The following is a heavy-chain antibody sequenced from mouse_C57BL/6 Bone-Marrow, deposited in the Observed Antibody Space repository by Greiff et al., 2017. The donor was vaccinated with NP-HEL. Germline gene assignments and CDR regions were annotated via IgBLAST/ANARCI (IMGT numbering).Heavy chain of an antibody. Sequence: VQLQQPGAELVKPGASVKMSCKASGYTFTSYWINWVKQRPGQGLEWIGDIYPGSGSTNYNEKFKSKATLTVDTSSSTAYMQLSSLTSADSAVYYCASEGYGSYWYFDVWGTGTTVTVSS. V-gene: IGHV1-55*01. J-gene: IGHJ1*03. CDR2: IYPGSGST. CDR1: GYTFTSYW. D-gene: IGHD1-1*01. CDR3: ASEGYGSYWYFDV.